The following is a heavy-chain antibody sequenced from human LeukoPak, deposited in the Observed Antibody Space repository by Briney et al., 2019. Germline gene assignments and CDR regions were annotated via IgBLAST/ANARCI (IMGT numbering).Heavy chain of an antibody. J-gene: IGHJ4*02. V-gene: IGHV3-23*01. CDR1: GFTFSSYA. Sequence: GGSLRLSCAASGFTFSSYAMSWVRQAPGEGLEWVSAISGSGGSTYYADSVKGRFTISRDNSKNTLYLQMDSLRAEDTAVYYCAKDLTTVTTLDYWGQGTLVTVSS. D-gene: IGHD4-17*01. CDR2: ISGSGGST. CDR3: AKDLTTVTTLDY.